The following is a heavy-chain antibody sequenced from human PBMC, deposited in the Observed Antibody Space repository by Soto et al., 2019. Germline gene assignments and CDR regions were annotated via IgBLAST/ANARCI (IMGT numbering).Heavy chain of an antibody. J-gene: IGHJ4*02. CDR1: GYTFTSYA. D-gene: IGHD3-22*01. Sequence: ASVKVSCKASGYTFTSYAMHWVRQAPGQRLEWMGWTNAGNGNTKYSQKFQGRVTITRDTSASTAHMELSSLRSEDTAVYYCARGAYDSSGYYLNYYFDYWGQGTLVTVSS. CDR2: TNAGNGNT. V-gene: IGHV1-3*01. CDR3: ARGAYDSSGYYLNYYFDY.